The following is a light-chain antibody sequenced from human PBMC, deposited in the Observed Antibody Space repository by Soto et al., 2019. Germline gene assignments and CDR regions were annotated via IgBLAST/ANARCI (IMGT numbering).Light chain of an antibody. V-gene: IGKV1-33*01. Sequence: DLQMTQSPSSLSASVGDRVTFTCQASQDINNYLNWYQQKPGKAPNLLIYDAFKLQTGVPSRFSGSAFGTDFTFTISSLQPEDIATYYCQQYDNFPTFGGGTKVEIK. CDR3: QQYDNFPT. J-gene: IGKJ4*01. CDR2: DAF. CDR1: QDINNY.